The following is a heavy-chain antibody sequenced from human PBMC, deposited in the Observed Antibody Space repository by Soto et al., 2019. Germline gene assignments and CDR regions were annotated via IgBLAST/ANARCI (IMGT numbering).Heavy chain of an antibody. CDR3: ARDTAMVSTTIDY. J-gene: IGHJ4*02. CDR2: ILYDGSNK. CDR1: GFTFSSYA. D-gene: IGHD5-18*01. Sequence: GGSLRLSCAASGFTFSSYAMHWVRQAPGKGLEWVAVILYDGSNKYYADSVKGRFTISRDNSKNTLYLQMNSLRAEDTAVYYCARDTAMVSTTIDYWGQGTLVTVSS. V-gene: IGHV3-30-3*01.